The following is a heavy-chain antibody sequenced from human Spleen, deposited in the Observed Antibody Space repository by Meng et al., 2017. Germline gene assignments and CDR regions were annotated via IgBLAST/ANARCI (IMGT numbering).Heavy chain of an antibody. J-gene: IGHJ4*02. CDR2: IYHSAST. Sequence: SETLSLTCTVSGYSISSGYYWGWIRQPPGKGLEWSGSIYHSASTYYNPSLKSRVTISVDTSKNQFSLKLSSVTAADTAVYYCARVNYSGYDLYWGQGT. D-gene: IGHD5-12*01. CDR3: ARVNYSGYDLY. V-gene: IGHV4-38-2*02. CDR1: GYSISSGYY.